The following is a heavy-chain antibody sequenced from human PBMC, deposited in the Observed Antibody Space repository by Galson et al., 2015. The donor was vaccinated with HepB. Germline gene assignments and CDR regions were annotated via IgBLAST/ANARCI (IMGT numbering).Heavy chain of an antibody. CDR3: AKGASITGTSGY. Sequence: CAASGFTFSSYGMHWVRQAPGKGLEWVAVISYDGSNKYYADSVKGRFTISRDNSKNTLYLQMNSLRAEDTAVYYCAKGASITGTSGYWGQGTLVTVSS. D-gene: IGHD1-7*01. V-gene: IGHV3-30*18. CDR2: ISYDGSNK. CDR1: GFTFSSYG. J-gene: IGHJ4*02.